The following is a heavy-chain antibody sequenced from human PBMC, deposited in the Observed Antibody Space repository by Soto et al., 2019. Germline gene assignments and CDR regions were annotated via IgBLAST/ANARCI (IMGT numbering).Heavy chain of an antibody. J-gene: IGHJ6*02. D-gene: IGHD2-2*01. V-gene: IGHV1-18*01. CDR3: ARDFEVVPDATYGMDV. CDR2: ISAYNGNT. CDR1: GYTFTSYG. Sequence: ASVKVSCKASGYTFTSYGISWVRQAPGQGLEWMGWISAYNGNTNYAQKLQGRVTMTTDTSTSTAYMELRSLRSDDTAVYYCARDFEVVPDATYGMDVWGQGTTVTVSS.